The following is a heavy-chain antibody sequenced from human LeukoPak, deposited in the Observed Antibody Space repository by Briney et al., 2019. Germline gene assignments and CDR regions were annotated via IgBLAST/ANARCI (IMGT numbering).Heavy chain of an antibody. CDR1: GGSISSGDYY. V-gene: IGHV4-30-4*08. CDR3: ARESVVPAAFWYFDL. CDR2: IYYSGST. Sequence: PSETLSLTCTVSGGSISSGDYYWSWIRQPPGKGLEWIGYIYYSGSTYYNPSLKSRVTISVDTPKNQFSLKLSSVTAADTAVYYCARESVVPAAFWYFDLWGRGTLVTVSS. D-gene: IGHD2-2*01. J-gene: IGHJ2*01.